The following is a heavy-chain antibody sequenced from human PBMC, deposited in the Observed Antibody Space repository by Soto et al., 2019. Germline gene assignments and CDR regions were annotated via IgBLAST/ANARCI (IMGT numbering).Heavy chain of an antibody. CDR2: FYNSGST. Sequence: PSETLSLTCTVSGDSISNYYWTWIRQPPGKGLEWIGCFYNSGSTNHNSSLKSRVTISVDTSKNQFSLRVSSVTAADTAVYYCASTKQWLAFDYWGQGALVTVSS. D-gene: IGHD6-19*01. CDR3: ASTKQWLAFDY. CDR1: GDSISNYY. V-gene: IGHV4-59*01. J-gene: IGHJ4*02.